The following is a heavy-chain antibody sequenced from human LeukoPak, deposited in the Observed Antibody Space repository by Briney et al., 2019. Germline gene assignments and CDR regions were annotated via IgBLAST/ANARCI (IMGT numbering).Heavy chain of an antibody. CDR2: IYSGGST. CDR3: ARGHPHGWELYLDY. V-gene: IGHV3-66*02. Sequence: GGSLRLSCAASGFTVSSNYMSWVRQAPGKGLEWASVIYSGGSTYYADSVKGRFTVSRDSAKNTLFLRINSLRVDDTAVYYCARGHPHGWELYLDYWGQGALVIVSS. D-gene: IGHD4-23*01. CDR1: GFTVSSNY. J-gene: IGHJ4*02.